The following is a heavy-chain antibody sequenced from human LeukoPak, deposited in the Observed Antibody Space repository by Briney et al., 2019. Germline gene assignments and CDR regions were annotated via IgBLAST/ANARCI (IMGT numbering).Heavy chain of an antibody. CDR3: ARQGGYGDYGY. CDR2: IYPGDSDT. D-gene: IGHD4-17*01. Sequence: GESLKISCTAPGYSFTTYWIGWVRQMPGKGLEWMGIIYPGDSDTRYSPSFQGQVTISDDKSISTAYLQWSSLKASDTAMYFCARQGGYGDYGYWGQGTLVTVSS. CDR1: GYSFTTYW. V-gene: IGHV5-51*01. J-gene: IGHJ4*02.